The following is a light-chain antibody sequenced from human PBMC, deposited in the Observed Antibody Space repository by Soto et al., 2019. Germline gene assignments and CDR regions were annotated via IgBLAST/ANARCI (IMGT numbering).Light chain of an antibody. CDR3: MQTLQTPT. V-gene: IGKV2-28*01. CDR2: LGS. J-gene: IGKJ1*01. Sequence: IVMTQSPLSLPVTPGEPGSISFSSIHSLLHSNGYNYLDWYLQKPGQSPQLLIYLGSNRASGVPDRFSGSGSGTDYTLKISRVEAEDVGVYYCMQTLQTPTFGQGTKVAIK. CDR1: HSLLHSNGYNY.